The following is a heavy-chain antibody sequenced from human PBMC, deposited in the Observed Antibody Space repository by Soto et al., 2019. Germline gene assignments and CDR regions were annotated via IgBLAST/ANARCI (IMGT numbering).Heavy chain of an antibody. J-gene: IGHJ4*02. CDR2: SYYSGST. V-gene: IGHV4-31*03. Sequence: QVQLQESGPGLVKPSQTLSLTCTVSGGSISSGGYYWSWIRQHPGKGLEWIGYSYYSGSTYYNPSLKSRVTISVDTSKNQFSLKLSSVTAADTAVYYCARTRYYYDSSGYYSLTFDYWGQGTLVTVSS. D-gene: IGHD3-22*01. CDR1: GGSISSGGYY. CDR3: ARTRYYYDSSGYYSLTFDY.